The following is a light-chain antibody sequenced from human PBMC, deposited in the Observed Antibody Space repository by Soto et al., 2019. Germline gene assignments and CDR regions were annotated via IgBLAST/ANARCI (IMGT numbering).Light chain of an antibody. CDR3: QKYNSALT. V-gene: IGKV1-27*01. Sequence: IQMTQSPSSLSASVGDRITITFRASQDISNYLAWYQQKPGKVPKLLIYSASTLQSGVPSRFSGSGSGTDFTLTISSLQPEDVATYFCQKYNSALTFGQGTRLEIK. CDR1: QDISNY. CDR2: SAS. J-gene: IGKJ5*01.